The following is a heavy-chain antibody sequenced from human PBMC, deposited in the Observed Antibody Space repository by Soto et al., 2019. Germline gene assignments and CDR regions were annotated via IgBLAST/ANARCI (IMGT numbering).Heavy chain of an antibody. D-gene: IGHD1-26*01. CDR2: ISYSGST. J-gene: IGHJ4*02. CDR1: GGSISSYY. V-gene: IGHV4-59*01. CDR3: ARYSGTYYVY. Sequence: SETLSLTCTVSGGSISSYYWSWIRQPPGKGLEWIGFISYSGSTSYNPSLKSRVTMSVDTSKNQFSLKLSSVTAADTAVYYCARYSGTYYVYWGQGALVTVSS.